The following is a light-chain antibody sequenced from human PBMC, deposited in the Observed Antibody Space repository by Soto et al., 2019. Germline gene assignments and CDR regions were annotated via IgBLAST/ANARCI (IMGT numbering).Light chain of an antibody. CDR3: AAWDDSLDGWV. CDR2: SNN. J-gene: IGLJ3*02. V-gene: IGLV1-44*01. CDR1: SSNIGSNT. Sequence: QSVLTQPPSASGTPGQRVTISCSGSSSNIGSNTVNWYQQLPGTAPKLLIYSNNQRPSGVPDRFSGSKSGTSASLAISGLQSEDEGDYYCAAWDDSLDGWVFGGGTKPTVL.